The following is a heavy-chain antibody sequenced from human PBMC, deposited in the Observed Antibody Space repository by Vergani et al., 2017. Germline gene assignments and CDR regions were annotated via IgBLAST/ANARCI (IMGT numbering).Heavy chain of an antibody. Sequence: EVQLLESGGGLVQPGGSLRLSCAASGFTFSSYAMSWVRQAPGKGLEWVSAISGSGGSTYYADSVKGRFTISRDNSKNTLYLQMNSLRAEDTAVYYCAKVFGRGDYLGVPYGMDVWGQGTTVTVSS. CDR2: ISGSGGST. CDR3: AKVFGRGDYLGVPYGMDV. D-gene: IGHD3-10*02. J-gene: IGHJ6*02. V-gene: IGHV3-23*01. CDR1: GFTFSSYA.